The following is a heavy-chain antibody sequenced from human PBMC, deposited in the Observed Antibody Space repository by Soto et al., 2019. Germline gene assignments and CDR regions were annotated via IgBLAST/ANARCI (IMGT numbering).Heavy chain of an antibody. V-gene: IGHV1-18*01. D-gene: IGHD1-26*01. CDR1: GYSFTSYG. CDR2: ISPANGRS. CDR3: ARLPADDRRNSGATDGTLYYFLYMDL. J-gene: IGHJ6*01. Sequence: QAQLLQSGGEVRQPGASVTVSCKASGYSFTSYGIVWVRQAPGQGFEWMGWISPANGRSDYGLNFQGDLPMTTQTSTDTAYIQLRSLRPADTATYFCARLPADDRRNSGATDGTLYYFLYMDLWGGGTTITVSP.